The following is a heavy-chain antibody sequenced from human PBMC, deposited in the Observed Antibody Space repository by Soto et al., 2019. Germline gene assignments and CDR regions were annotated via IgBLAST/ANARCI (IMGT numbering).Heavy chain of an antibody. J-gene: IGHJ4*02. D-gene: IGHD2-2*01. V-gene: IGHV3-74*01. CDR3: ARDWYCSSTSCPVAY. CDR1: GFTFSSYW. Sequence: EVQLVESGGGLVQPGGSLRLSCAASGFTFSSYWMHWVRQAPGKGLVWVSRINSDGSSASYADSVMGRFTISRDNAKNTLYLQMNSLRAEDTAVYYCARDWYCSSTSCPVAYWGQGTLVTVSS. CDR2: INSDGSSA.